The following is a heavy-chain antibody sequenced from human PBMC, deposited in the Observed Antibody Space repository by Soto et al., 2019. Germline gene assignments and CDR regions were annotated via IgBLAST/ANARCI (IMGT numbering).Heavy chain of an antibody. V-gene: IGHV1-69*06. CDR3: ARGWYYYDSSCYYKYFDY. D-gene: IGHD3-22*01. CDR1: RGTFSSYA. J-gene: IGHJ4*02. Sequence: SVKVSCKASRGTFSSYAISWVRQAPGQGLEWMGGIIPIFGTANYAQKFQGKVTITADKSTRTASMELSSLRSEDTAVYYCARGWYYYDSSCYYKYFDYWGQGTLVTVSS. CDR2: IIPIFGTA.